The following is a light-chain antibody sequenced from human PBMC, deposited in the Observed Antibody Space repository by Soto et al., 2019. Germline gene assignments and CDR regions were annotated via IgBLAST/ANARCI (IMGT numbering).Light chain of an antibody. J-gene: IGLJ1*01. CDR2: DVN. V-gene: IGLV2-11*01. Sequence: QSVLTQPRSVSGSPGQSVTISCTGTSSDVGGYNYVSWYQQHPGKAPKVMIYDVNKRPSGVPDRFSGSKSGNTASLTISGLQAEDEADYYCCSYAGNSYVFGTGTKATVL. CDR1: SSDVGGYNY. CDR3: CSYAGNSYV.